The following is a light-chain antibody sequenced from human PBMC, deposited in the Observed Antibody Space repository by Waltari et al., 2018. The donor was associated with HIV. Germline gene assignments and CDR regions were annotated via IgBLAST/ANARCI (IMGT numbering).Light chain of an antibody. Sequence: AVTQPASVSGLPGQSTTISCTGDDTDFGLYNSVSWYQQHSGKPPRLILYDVDSRASGVSDRFSGSMSGNTASLTISGLRAEDEGHYYCASFTDDDTVIFGGGTKLTVL. CDR1: DTDFGLYNS. CDR2: DVD. J-gene: IGLJ2*01. V-gene: IGLV2-14*03. CDR3: ASFTDDDTVI.